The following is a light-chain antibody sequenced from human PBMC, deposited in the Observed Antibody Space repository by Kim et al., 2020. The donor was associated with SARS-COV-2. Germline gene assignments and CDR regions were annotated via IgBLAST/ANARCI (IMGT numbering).Light chain of an antibody. V-gene: IGKV3-15*01. CDR3: QQSNDWPPLT. CDR1: QTINTK. CDR2: DAT. Sequence: SPGERAPLSCRASQTINTKLVWYQHKPGQAPRLLIYDATTRATGVPARFIGSGSETDFTLTISSLQSEDFAVYYCQQSNDWPPLTFGQGTKVDIK. J-gene: IGKJ1*01.